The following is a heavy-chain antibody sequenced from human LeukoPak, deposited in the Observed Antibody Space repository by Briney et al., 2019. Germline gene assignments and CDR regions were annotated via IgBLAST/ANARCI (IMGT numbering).Heavy chain of an antibody. CDR1: GGSLSSYY. V-gene: IGHV4-4*09. J-gene: IGHJ4*02. CDR2: IYTSGST. CDR3: ARQARASGYYPNYYFDY. Sequence: SETLSLTCTVSGGSLSSYYWSWIRQPPGKGLEWIGYIYTSGSTNYNPSLTSRVTISVDTSKNQFSLKLSSVTAADTAVYYCARQARASGYYPNYYFDYWGQGTLVTVSS. D-gene: IGHD3-22*01.